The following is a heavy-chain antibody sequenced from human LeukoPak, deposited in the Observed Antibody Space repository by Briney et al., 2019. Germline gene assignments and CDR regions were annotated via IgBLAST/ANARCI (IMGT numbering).Heavy chain of an antibody. CDR2: IYHSGST. CDR3: ARRTSGWYGIDY. Sequence: PSGTLSLTCVVSGGSISGSNSWSWVRQPPGKGLEWIGEIYHSGSTNYNPSLKSRVTMSVDKSKNQFSLNLSSVTAADTAVYYCARRTSGWYGIDYWGQGTLVTVSS. CDR1: GGSISGSNS. D-gene: IGHD6-19*01. V-gene: IGHV4-4*02. J-gene: IGHJ4*02.